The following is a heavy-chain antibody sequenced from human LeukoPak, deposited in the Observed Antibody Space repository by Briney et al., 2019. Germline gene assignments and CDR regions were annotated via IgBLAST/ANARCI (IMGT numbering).Heavy chain of an antibody. CDR3: ARETSPREESYYDFWSGYWYFDY. Sequence: ASVKVSCKASGYTFTSYAMHWVRQAPGQRLEWMGWINAGNGNTKYSQKFQGRVTITRDTSASTAYMELRSLRSDDTAVYYCARETSPREESYYDFWSGYWYFDYWGQGTLVTVSS. V-gene: IGHV1-3*01. CDR2: INAGNGNT. J-gene: IGHJ4*02. D-gene: IGHD3-3*01. CDR1: GYTFTSYA.